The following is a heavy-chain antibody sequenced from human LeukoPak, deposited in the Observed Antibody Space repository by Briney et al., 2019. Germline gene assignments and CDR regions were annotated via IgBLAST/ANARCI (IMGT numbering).Heavy chain of an antibody. CDR2: IYTSGST. CDR3: AGDIADRSAFDI. V-gene: IGHV4-4*07. CDR1: GGSISSYY. D-gene: IGHD6-6*01. Sequence: SETLSLTCTVSGGSISSYYWSWIRQPAGKGLEWIGRIYTSGSTNYNPSLKSRVTMSVDTSKNQFSLKLNSVTAAGTAVYYCAGDIADRSAFDIWGQGTMVTVSS. J-gene: IGHJ3*02.